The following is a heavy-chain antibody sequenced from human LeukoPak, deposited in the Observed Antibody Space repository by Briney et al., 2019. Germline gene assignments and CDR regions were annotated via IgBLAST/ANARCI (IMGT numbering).Heavy chain of an antibody. CDR3: ARDLSGGYYGSGSYYNVAYYYYGMDV. J-gene: IGHJ6*02. CDR1: GYTFTSYY. CDR2: TNPSGGST. V-gene: IGHV1-46*01. Sequence: ASVKVSCKASGYTFTSYYMHWVRQAPGQGLEWMGITNPSGGSTSYAQKFQGRVTMTRDTSTSTVYMELSSLRSEDTAVYYCARDLSGGYYGSGSYYNVAYYYYGMDVWGQGTTVTVSS. D-gene: IGHD3-10*01.